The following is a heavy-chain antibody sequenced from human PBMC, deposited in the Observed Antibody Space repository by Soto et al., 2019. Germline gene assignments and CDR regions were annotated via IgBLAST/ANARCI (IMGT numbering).Heavy chain of an antibody. CDR1: GFTFSSYG. CDR2: IWYDGSNK. Sequence: PGGSLRLSCAASGFTFSSYGMHWVRQAPGKGLEWVAVIWYDGSNKYYADSVKGRFTISRDNSKNTLYLQMNSLRAEDTAVYYCARDRNSGYDLGPFDYWGQGTLVTVSS. CDR3: ARDRNSGYDLGPFDY. V-gene: IGHV3-33*01. J-gene: IGHJ4*02. D-gene: IGHD5-12*01.